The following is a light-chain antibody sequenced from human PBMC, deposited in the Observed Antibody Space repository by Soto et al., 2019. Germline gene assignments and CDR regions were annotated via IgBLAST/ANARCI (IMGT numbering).Light chain of an antibody. CDR1: SSNIGAGFD. V-gene: IGLV1-40*01. CDR2: DNS. J-gene: IGLJ2*01. Sequence: QSVLTQPPSVSGAPGQRVTISCTGNSSNIGAGFDVHWYQQLPGTAPKLLIYDNSNRPSGVPDRFSGSKSGTSASLAITGLQAEDGTDDYCQSYDSRLSAVVFGGGTQLTVL. CDR3: QSYDSRLSAVV.